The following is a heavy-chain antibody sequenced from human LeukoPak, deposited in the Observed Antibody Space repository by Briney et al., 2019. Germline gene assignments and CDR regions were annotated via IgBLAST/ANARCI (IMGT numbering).Heavy chain of an antibody. J-gene: IGHJ4*02. V-gene: IGHV4-59*08. D-gene: IGHD6-13*01. CDR2: IYYSGST. Sequence: KPSETLSLTRTVSGGSTSRYYWSWIRQPPGKRLEWLGYIYYSGSTTYNPSLKSRLTMSVDTSKNQISLKLISLTAADTAVYYCARLPGIAAVWGQGTLVTVSS. CDR1: GGSTSRYY. CDR3: ARLPGIAAV.